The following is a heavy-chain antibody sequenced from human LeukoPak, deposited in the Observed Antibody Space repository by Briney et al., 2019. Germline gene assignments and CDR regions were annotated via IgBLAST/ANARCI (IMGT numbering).Heavy chain of an antibody. CDR2: INPSGGST. CDR1: GYTFTSYY. D-gene: IGHD3-10*01. Sequence: EASVKVSCKASGYTFTSYYMHWVRQAPGQGLEWMGIINPSGGSTSYAQKFQGRVTMTRDTSTSTVYMELSSLRSEDTAVYYCACSGDVLLWFGELGYYYGMDAWGQGTTVTVSS. V-gene: IGHV1-46*01. CDR3: ACSGDVLLWFGELGYYYGMDA. J-gene: IGHJ6*02.